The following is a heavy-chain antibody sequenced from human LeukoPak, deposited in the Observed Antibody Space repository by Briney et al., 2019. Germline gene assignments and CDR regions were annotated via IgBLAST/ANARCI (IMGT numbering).Heavy chain of an antibody. CDR3: ARALASAAGRRAAMMGD. V-gene: IGHV1-46*01. Sequence: VASVKVSCKASGYTFTSYYMHWVRQAPGQGLEWMGIINPNAGTTSYAQKFQGRVTMTRDMSTSTVYVELSSLTSEDTAVYYCARALASAAGRRAAMMGDWGQGTPVTVSS. D-gene: IGHD6-13*01. CDR2: INPNAGTT. CDR1: GYTFTSYY. J-gene: IGHJ4*02.